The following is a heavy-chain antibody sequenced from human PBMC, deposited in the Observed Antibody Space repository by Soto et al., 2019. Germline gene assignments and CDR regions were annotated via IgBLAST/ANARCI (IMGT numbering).Heavy chain of an antibody. CDR1: GFTFSSYG. CDR2: IWYDGSNK. V-gene: IGHV3-33*01. D-gene: IGHD5-12*01. J-gene: IGHJ4*02. Sequence: GGSLRLSCAASGFTFSSYGMHWVRQAPGKGPEWVAVIWYDGSNKYYADSVKGRFTISRDNSKNTLYLQMNSLRAEDTAVYYCARALGYSGYDERSDLDYWGQGTLVTVSS. CDR3: ARALGYSGYDERSDLDY.